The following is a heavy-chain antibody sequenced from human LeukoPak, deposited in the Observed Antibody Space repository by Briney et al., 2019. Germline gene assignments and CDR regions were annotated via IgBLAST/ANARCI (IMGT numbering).Heavy chain of an antibody. CDR2: IYYSGST. Sequence: SETLSLTCTVSSGSNSSSSYYWGWIRQTPGRGLEWIGSIYYSGSTYYNPSLKSRVTISVDTSKNQFSLKLSSVTAADTAVYYCARRAFKLPAVGFFDYWGQGTLVTVSS. CDR1: SGSNSSSSYY. D-gene: IGHD4-23*01. CDR3: ARRAFKLPAVGFFDY. V-gene: IGHV4-39*01. J-gene: IGHJ4*02.